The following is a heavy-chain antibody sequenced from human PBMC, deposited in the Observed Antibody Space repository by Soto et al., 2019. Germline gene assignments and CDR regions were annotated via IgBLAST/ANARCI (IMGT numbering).Heavy chain of an antibody. V-gene: IGHV4-59*12. CDR3: ARESRCVNGACGNVFDI. CDR1: GGSISTYY. Sequence: QVQLQESGPGLVTPSETLSLTCTVSGGSISTYYWTWIRQSPEKGLEWLGNIYYSGSTNYSPSFKNRLTISLDTSNDQLSLKLRSVTAADTAVYYCARESRCVNGACGNVFDIWGRGTKVTVSS. D-gene: IGHD2-8*01. CDR2: IYYSGST. J-gene: IGHJ3*02.